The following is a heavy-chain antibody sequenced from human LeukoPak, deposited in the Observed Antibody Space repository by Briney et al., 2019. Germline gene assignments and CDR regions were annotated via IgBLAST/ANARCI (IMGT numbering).Heavy chain of an antibody. CDR3: TRGPRFGYPCY. CDR1: CVSFSGYY. Sequence: SETLSLTCAVYCVSFSGYYWNWIRQPPGKGLEWIGEIIQSGNTYYNPSLKSRVTISLDTSKNQFSLKLISVTAADTAVYYCTRGPRFGYPCYWGQGTLVTVSS. V-gene: IGHV4-34*01. J-gene: IGHJ4*02. CDR2: IIQSGNT. D-gene: IGHD3-10*01.